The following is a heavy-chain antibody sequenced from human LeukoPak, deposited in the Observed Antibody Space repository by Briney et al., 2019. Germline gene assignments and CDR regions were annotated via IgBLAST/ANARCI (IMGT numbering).Heavy chain of an antibody. J-gene: IGHJ4*02. CDR2: IWYDGSNK. D-gene: IGHD1-26*01. V-gene: IGHV3-33*01. CDR3: AGDRATSYFDY. Sequence: GTPLRLSCAASGFTFRSHGMRWVRQAPGKGLEWVAFIWYDGSNKYYTDSVKGRFTISRDNSKNTLYLQMNSLRAEDTAVYCCAGDRATSYFDYWGQGALVTISS. CDR1: GFTFRSHG.